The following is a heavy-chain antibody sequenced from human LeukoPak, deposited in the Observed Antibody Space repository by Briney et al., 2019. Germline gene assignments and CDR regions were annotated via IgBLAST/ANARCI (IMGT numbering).Heavy chain of an antibody. V-gene: IGHV3-23*01. CDR2: ISGSGDTT. Sequence: PGGSLRLSCAASGFTFSIYAMSWVRQSQGKGLEWVSAISGSGDTTYYADSVKGRFTISRDNSKNTLYLQMNSLRAEDTAVYYCAKRTAVSYDTSGSSAFDIWGQGTMVTVSS. CDR3: AKRTAVSYDTSGSSAFDI. J-gene: IGHJ3*02. CDR1: GFTFSIYA. D-gene: IGHD3-22*01.